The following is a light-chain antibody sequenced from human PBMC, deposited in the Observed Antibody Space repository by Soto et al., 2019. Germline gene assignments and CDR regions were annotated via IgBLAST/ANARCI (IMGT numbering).Light chain of an antibody. CDR1: QGIASY. Sequence: DIQLTQSPSFLSASVGDRVSFTCRASQGIASYLAWYQQKPGKAPKLLIFAASSLQSGVPSRFSGRGFGTEFTLTISSLQPEDLATYYCQHYSAFSVTFGQGTKVEIK. CDR2: AAS. J-gene: IGKJ1*01. V-gene: IGKV1-9*01. CDR3: QHYSAFSVT.